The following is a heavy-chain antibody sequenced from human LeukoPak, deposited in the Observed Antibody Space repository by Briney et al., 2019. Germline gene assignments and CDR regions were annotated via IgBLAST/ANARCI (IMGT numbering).Heavy chain of an antibody. J-gene: IGHJ5*02. Sequence: ETLSLTCTVSGGSVSSYYWSWIRQPPGKGLEWIGYIYYSGSTNYNPSLKRRVTISVDTSKNQFSLKLSSVTAADTAVYYCARRSGSYHGWFDPWGQGTLVTVSS. D-gene: IGHD1-26*01. CDR3: ARRSGSYHGWFDP. CDR1: GGSVSSYY. V-gene: IGHV4-59*08. CDR2: IYYSGST.